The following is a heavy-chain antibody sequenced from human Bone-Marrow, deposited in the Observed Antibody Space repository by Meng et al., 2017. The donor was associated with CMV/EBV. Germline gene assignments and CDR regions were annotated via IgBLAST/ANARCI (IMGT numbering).Heavy chain of an antibody. J-gene: IGHJ4*02. Sequence: LRLSCAASGFTVSDYYMTWIRQAPGKGLEWISYISTSSTIYYADSVKGRFTISRDNAKNSLYLQMNSLRAEDTAVYYCARAQNFVAYWGQGTLVTVSS. D-gene: IGHD1-7*01. CDR1: GFTVSDYY. V-gene: IGHV3-11*01. CDR2: ISTSSTI. CDR3: ARAQNFVAY.